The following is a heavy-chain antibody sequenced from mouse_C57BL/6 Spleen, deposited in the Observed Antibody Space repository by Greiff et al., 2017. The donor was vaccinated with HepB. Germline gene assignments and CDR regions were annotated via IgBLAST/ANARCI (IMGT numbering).Heavy chain of an antibody. J-gene: IGHJ2*01. D-gene: IGHD1-1*01. CDR3: ARGATTVVAKGYFDY. V-gene: IGHV1-52*01. CDR2: IDPSDSET. Sequence: VQLQQPGAELVRPGSSVKLSCKASGYTFTSYWMHWVKQRPIQGLEWIGNIDPSDSETHYNQKFKDKATLTVDKSSSTAYMQLSSLTSEDSAVYYCARGATTVVAKGYFDYWGQGTTLTVSS. CDR1: GYTFTSYW.